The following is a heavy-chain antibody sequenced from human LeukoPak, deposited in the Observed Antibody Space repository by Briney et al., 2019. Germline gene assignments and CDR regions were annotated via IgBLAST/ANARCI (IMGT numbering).Heavy chain of an antibody. J-gene: IGHJ3*02. CDR1: GASMTTYY. Sequence: SETLSLTCTVSGASMTTYYWSWIRQPPGKGLEWVAYIYSSGSTNYNPSLKSRLTISIDTSKEQFSLKMSSVTAADTALYYCARLPAARLISGAFDIWGQGTMVTVSS. V-gene: IGHV4-59*01. D-gene: IGHD1-20*01. CDR2: IYSSGST. CDR3: ARLPAARLISGAFDI.